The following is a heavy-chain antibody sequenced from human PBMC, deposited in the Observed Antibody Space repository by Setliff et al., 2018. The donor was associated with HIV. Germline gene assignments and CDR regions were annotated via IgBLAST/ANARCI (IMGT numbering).Heavy chain of an antibody. CDR3: ARVPGRDYYDTSGDFDY. Sequence: SETLSLPCTVSGGSISSSHDFWNWIRQPPGKGLEWIGAISYGGITYYNPSLTSRVTISVNTSKNQFSLKVTSVTAADTAVYYCARVPGRDYYDTSGDFDYWGLGTLVTAPQ. CDR1: GGSISSSHDF. V-gene: IGHV4-39*07. J-gene: IGHJ4*02. CDR2: ISYGGIT. D-gene: IGHD3-22*01.